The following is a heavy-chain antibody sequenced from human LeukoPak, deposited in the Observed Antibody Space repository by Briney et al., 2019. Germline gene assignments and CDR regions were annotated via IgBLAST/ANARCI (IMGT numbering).Heavy chain of an antibody. CDR2: IIPIFGTA. D-gene: IGHD2-21*01. Sequence: SVKVSCKASGGTFSSYAISWVRQAPGQGLEWMGGIIPIFGTANYAQKFQGRVTITTDESTSTAYMELSSLRSEDTAVYCCARSPYSDYYYYYMDVWGKGTTVTVSS. CDR1: GGTFSSYA. CDR3: ARSPYSDYYYYYMDV. J-gene: IGHJ6*03. V-gene: IGHV1-69*05.